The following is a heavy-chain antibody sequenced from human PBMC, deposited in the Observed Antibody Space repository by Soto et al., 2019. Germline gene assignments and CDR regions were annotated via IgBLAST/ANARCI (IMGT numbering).Heavy chain of an antibody. CDR1: GFSFSIYC. CDR3: ARGGIWEQPAQVDY. Sequence: RESLSLACAVYGFSFSIYCVNWVHQAPGKGLEWVSSISSSSSYIYYADSVKGRFTISRDNAKNSLYLQMNSLRAEDTAVYYCARGGIWEQPAQVDYWGQGT. D-gene: IGHD1-26*01. V-gene: IGHV3-21*01. J-gene: IGHJ4*02. CDR2: ISSSSSYI.